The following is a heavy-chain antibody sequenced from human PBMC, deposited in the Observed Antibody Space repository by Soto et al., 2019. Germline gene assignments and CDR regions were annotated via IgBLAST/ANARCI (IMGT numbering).Heavy chain of an antibody. V-gene: IGHV3-30-3*01. J-gene: IGHJ6*04. CDR1: GFTFSSYA. Sequence: GGSLRLSCAASGFTFSSYAMHWIRQAPGKWLEWVAVISYDGSNKYYADSVKGRFTISRDNSKNTLYLQMNSLRAEDTAVYYCARDRDCSSTSCYYGXDVWGKGTTV. CDR2: ISYDGSNK. D-gene: IGHD2-2*01. CDR3: ARDRDCSSTSCYYGXDV.